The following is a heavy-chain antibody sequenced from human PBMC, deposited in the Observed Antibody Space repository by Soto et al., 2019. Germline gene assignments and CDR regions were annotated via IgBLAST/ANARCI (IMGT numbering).Heavy chain of an antibody. CDR2: MNPNSGNT. Sequence: ASVKVSCKASGYTFTSYDINWVRQATGQGLEWMGWMNPNSGNTGYAQKFQGRVTMTRNTSISTAYMELSSLRSEDTAVYYCARVRSETGEYPWISYWYFDLWGRSTLVTVSS. J-gene: IGHJ2*01. V-gene: IGHV1-8*01. CDR1: GYTFTSYD. D-gene: IGHD7-27*01. CDR3: ARVRSETGEYPWISYWYFDL.